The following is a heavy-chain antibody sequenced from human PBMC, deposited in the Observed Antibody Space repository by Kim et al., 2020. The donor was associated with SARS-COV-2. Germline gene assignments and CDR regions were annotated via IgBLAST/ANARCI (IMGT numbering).Heavy chain of an antibody. CDR1: GGSISSYY. J-gene: IGHJ4*02. Sequence: SETLSLTCTVSGGSISSYYWSWIRQPPGKGLEWIGYIYYSGSTNYNPSLKSRVTITVDTSKNQFSLKLSSVTAADTALYYCAREPDYGDYIDFWGQGTLVTVSS. CDR2: IYYSGST. D-gene: IGHD4-17*01. V-gene: IGHV4-59*13. CDR3: AREPDYGDYIDF.